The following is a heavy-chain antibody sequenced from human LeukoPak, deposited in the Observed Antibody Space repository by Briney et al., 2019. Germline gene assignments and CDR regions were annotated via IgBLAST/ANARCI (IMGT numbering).Heavy chain of an antibody. J-gene: IGHJ6*04. D-gene: IGHD3-10*01. CDR1: GFSFSSFA. CDR2: IIDTGGAT. V-gene: IGHV3-23*01. Sequence: GGYLRLSCAASGFSFSSFAMTWVRQAPGKGLEWVSGIIDTGGATYYADSVKGRFTISRDNSKNTLFLQMNSLRAEDTAVYYCAKFNGHPTTNYYMDVWGEGTTVTVSS. CDR3: AKFNGHPTTNYYMDV.